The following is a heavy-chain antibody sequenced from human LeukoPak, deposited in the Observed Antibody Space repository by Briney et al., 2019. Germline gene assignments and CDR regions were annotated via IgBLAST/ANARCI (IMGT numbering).Heavy chain of an antibody. V-gene: IGHV3-43D*03. CDR2: ISWDGVST. CDR1: GFTFDDYA. D-gene: IGHD3-16*02. J-gene: IGHJ4*02. CDR3: AKDFRALRLGELSLYADY. Sequence: GGSLRLSCAASGFTFDDYAMHWVRQAPGKGLEWVSLISWDGVSTYYADSVKGRFTISRDNSKNSLYLQMNSLRAEDTALYYCAKDFRALRLGELSLYADYWGQGTLVTVSS.